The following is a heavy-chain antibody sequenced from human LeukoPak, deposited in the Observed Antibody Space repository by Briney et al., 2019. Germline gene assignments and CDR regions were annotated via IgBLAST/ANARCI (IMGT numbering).Heavy chain of an antibody. Sequence: GASVKISCKASGYTFNNYNIHWLRQAPGQGLEWMGIVNPGGDSTNYAQDFQGRLTLTGDTSTSTVYMELSSLRSEDTAVYYCARVRDGYNDAYDIWGQGTKVTVTS. J-gene: IGHJ3*02. CDR2: VNPGGDST. V-gene: IGHV1-46*02. CDR3: ARVRDGYNDAYDI. CDR1: GYTFNNYN. D-gene: IGHD5-24*01.